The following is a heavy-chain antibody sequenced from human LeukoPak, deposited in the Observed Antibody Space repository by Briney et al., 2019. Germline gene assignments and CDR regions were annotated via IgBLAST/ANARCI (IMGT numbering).Heavy chain of an antibody. Sequence: ASVKVSCKASGGTFSSYAISWVRQAPGQGLEWMGRIIPIFGIANYAQKFQGRVTITADKSTSTAYMELSSLRSEDTAVYYCARDGRLRLNYYYYYGIDVWGQGTTVTVSS. J-gene: IGHJ6*02. CDR2: IIPIFGIA. CDR1: GGTFSSYA. CDR3: ARDGRLRLNYYYYYGIDV. D-gene: IGHD5-12*01. V-gene: IGHV1-69*04.